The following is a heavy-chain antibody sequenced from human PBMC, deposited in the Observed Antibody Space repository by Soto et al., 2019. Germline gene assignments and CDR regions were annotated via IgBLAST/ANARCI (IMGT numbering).Heavy chain of an antibody. CDR3: AIHDRGDYYYYGLGV. V-gene: IGHV3-21*01. D-gene: IGHD3-3*01. Sequence: PGGSLRLSCEASGFSFSTFSMNWVRQAPGKGLEYVSVISSSSGYIYYADSVKGRFTVSRDNARNTLFLQMSGLREEDTAVYYCAIHDRGDYYYYGLGVWGQGTTVTVSS. CDR2: ISSSSGYI. J-gene: IGHJ6*02. CDR1: GFSFSTFS.